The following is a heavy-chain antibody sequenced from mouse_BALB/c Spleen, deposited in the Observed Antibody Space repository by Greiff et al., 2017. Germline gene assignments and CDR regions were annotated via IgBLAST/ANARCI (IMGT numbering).Heavy chain of an antibody. V-gene: IGHV5-6-3*01. Sequence: EVQVVESGGGLVQPGGSLKLSCAASGFTFSSYGMSWVRQTPDKRLELVATINSNGGSTYYPDSVKGRFTISRDNAKNTLYLQMSSLKSEDTAMYYCARVRSSYAMDYWGQGTSVTVSS. CDR2: INSNGGST. CDR3: ARVRSSYAMDY. CDR1: GFTFSSYG. J-gene: IGHJ4*01.